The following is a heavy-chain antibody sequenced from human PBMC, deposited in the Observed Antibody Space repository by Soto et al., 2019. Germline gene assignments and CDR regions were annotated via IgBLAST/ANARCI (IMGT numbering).Heavy chain of an antibody. CDR2: IWYDGSNK. Sequence: QVQLVESGGGVVQPGRSLRLSCAASGFTFSSYGMHWVRQAPGKGLEWVAVIWYDGSNKYYADSVKGRFTISRDNSKNTLYLQMNSLRTEDTAVYSCARGHSAVEWYFDLWGRGTLVTVSS. D-gene: IGHD1-1*01. CDR1: GFTFSSYG. CDR3: ARGHSAVEWYFDL. J-gene: IGHJ2*01. V-gene: IGHV3-33*01.